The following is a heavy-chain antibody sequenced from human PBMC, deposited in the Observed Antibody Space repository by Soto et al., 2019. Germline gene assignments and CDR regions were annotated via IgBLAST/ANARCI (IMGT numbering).Heavy chain of an antibody. CDR1: GYFISNGYY. V-gene: IGHV4-38-2*02. Sequence: SETLSLTCAVSGYFISNGYYWDWIRQPPGKGLGWIGSIYPTGTTYYNPSLKSRVTISVDTSKNHFSLKLTSVTAADTAVYYCARDANYGLYYFDHWGQGTLVTVSS. CDR2: IYPTGTT. CDR3: ARDANYGLYYFDH. J-gene: IGHJ4*02. D-gene: IGHD3-10*01.